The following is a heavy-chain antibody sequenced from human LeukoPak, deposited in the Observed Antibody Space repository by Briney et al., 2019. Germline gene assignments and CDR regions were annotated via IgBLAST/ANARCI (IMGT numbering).Heavy chain of an antibody. V-gene: IGHV4-34*01. CDR3: ARGPRGSGSYYKY. J-gene: IGHJ4*02. D-gene: IGHD3-10*01. CDR2: INPSGST. CDR1: GGSFSGYY. Sequence: SETLSLTCAVYGGSFSGYYWNWIRQPPGKGLEWIGEINPSGSTNYNPSLKSRVAISVDTSKNQFFLKLSSVTAADTAVYYCARGPRGSGSYYKYWSQGSLVTVSS.